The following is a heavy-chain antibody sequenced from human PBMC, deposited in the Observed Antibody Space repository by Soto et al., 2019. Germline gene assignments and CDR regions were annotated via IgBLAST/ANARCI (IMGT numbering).Heavy chain of an antibody. Sequence: QLQLQESGPGLVKPSETLSLTCTVSGGSISSSSYYWGWIRQPPGKGLAWIGSIYYSGSTYYNPSLKSRVTISVDTSKNQFSLKLSSVTAADTAVYYCARHSGTTLISAFDIWGQGTMVTVSS. CDR2: IYYSGST. V-gene: IGHV4-39*01. CDR1: GGSISSSSYY. J-gene: IGHJ3*02. CDR3: ARHSGTTLISAFDI. D-gene: IGHD1-1*01.